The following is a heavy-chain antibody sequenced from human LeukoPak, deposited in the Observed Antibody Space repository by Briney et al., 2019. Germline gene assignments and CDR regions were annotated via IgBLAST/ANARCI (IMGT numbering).Heavy chain of an antibody. CDR1: GFTFSGSA. Sequence: GGSLKLSCAVSGFTFSGSAMHWVHQASGKGLEWVGRIRNKANSYATAYAASVKGRFTISRDDSKNTAYLQMNSLKTEDTAVYYCTPSRDGYNGAFDIWGQGTMVTVSS. V-gene: IGHV3-73*01. CDR2: IRNKANSYAT. CDR3: TPSRDGYNGAFDI. J-gene: IGHJ3*02. D-gene: IGHD5-24*01.